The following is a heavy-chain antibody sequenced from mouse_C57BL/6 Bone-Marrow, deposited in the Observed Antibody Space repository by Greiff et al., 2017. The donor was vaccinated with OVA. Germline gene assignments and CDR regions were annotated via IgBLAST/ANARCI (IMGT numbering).Heavy chain of an antibody. D-gene: IGHD1-1*01. CDR2: IDPSDSYT. J-gene: IGHJ2*01. CDR3: VYYGSSYYFDY. CDR1: GYTFTSYW. Sequence: QVQLQQPGAELVMPGASVKLSCKASGYTFTSYWMHWVKQRPGQGLEWIGEIDPSDSYTNYNQKFKGKSTLTVDKSSSTAYMQLSSLTSEDSAVYYCVYYGSSYYFDYWGQGTTLTVSS. V-gene: IGHV1-69*01.